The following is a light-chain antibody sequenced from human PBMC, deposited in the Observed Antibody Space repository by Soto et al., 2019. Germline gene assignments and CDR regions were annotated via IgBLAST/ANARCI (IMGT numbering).Light chain of an antibody. CDR2: EVS. Sequence: QSVLTQPASVSGSPGQSITISCTGTSSDVGGYKFVSWYQQHPGKAPKLMIYEVSNRPSGVSSRFSGSKSGNTAYLTISGLQAEDEDDYYCGSYTGSIYVFGTGTKVTV. CDR3: GSYTGSIYV. CDR1: SSDVGGYKF. V-gene: IGLV2-14*01. J-gene: IGLJ1*01.